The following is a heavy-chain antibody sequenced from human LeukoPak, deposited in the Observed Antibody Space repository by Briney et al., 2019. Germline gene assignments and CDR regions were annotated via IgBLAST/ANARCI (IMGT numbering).Heavy chain of an antibody. Sequence: SVKVSCKASGYTFTSHGINWVRQAPGQGLEWMGGIIPIFGTANYAQKFQGRVTITADESTSTAYMELSSLRSEDTAVYYCATTVYWGQGTLVTVSS. V-gene: IGHV1-69*13. CDR2: IIPIFGTA. J-gene: IGHJ4*02. CDR1: GYTFTSHG. CDR3: ATTVY.